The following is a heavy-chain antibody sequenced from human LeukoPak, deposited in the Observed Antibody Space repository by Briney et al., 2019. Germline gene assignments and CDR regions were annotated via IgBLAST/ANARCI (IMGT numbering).Heavy chain of an antibody. CDR2: IYSSGST. J-gene: IGHJ3*02. CDR3: ARQGSGGRAFDI. CDR1: GGSISSYY. D-gene: IGHD1-26*01. V-gene: IGHV4-59*08. Sequence: SETLPLTCIVSGGSISSYYWSWIRQPPGKGLEWIGYIYSSGSTNSNPSLKSRVTISVDASKSQFSLKMTSVTAADTAVYYCARQGSGGRAFDIWGQGTMVTVSS.